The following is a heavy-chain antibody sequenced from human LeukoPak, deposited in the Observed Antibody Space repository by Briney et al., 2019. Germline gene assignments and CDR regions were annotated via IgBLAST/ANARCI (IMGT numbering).Heavy chain of an antibody. D-gene: IGHD4-17*01. Sequence: GGSLRLSCAASGFTFSDYYMSWIRQAPAKGLEWVSYISSSGSTIYYADSVKGRFTISRDNAKNSLYLQMNSLRAEDTAVYYCARDFGDPYYYYGMDVWGQGTTVTVSS. V-gene: IGHV3-11*01. CDR1: GFTFSDYY. J-gene: IGHJ6*01. CDR3: ARDFGDPYYYYGMDV. CDR2: ISSSGSTI.